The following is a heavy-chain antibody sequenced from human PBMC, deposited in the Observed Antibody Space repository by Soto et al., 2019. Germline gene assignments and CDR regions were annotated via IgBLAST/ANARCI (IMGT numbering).Heavy chain of an antibody. CDR1: GGTFSSYA. J-gene: IGHJ3*02. D-gene: IGHD2-15*01. CDR2: IIPIFGTA. Sequence: SVKVSCKASGGTFSSYAISWVRQAPGQGLEWMGGIIPIFGTANYAQKFQGRVTITADESTSTAYMELSSLRSEDTAVYYCADLRVVAARPFPDAFDIWGQGTMVTVSS. CDR3: ADLRVVAARPFPDAFDI. V-gene: IGHV1-69*13.